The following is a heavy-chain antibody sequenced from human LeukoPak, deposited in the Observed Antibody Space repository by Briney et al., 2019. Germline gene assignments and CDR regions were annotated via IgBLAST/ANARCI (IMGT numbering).Heavy chain of an antibody. D-gene: IGHD1-14*01. CDR1: GFAFDDYG. CDR2: INWNGGST. Sequence: GGSLRLSCAVSGFAFDDYGMSWVRQAPGKGLEWVSGINWNGGSTGYADSVKGRFTISRDNAKNSLYLQMNSLRAEDTALYYCVRDGYKAFDIWGQGTMVTVSS. CDR3: VRDGYKAFDI. V-gene: IGHV3-20*04. J-gene: IGHJ3*02.